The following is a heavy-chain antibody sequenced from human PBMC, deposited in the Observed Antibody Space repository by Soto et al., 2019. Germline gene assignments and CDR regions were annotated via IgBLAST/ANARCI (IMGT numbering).Heavy chain of an antibody. V-gene: IGHV4-39*07. CDR1: GGSISSSSYY. J-gene: IGHJ6*03. CDR3: ARGRRGFPRPYYYYYYMDV. D-gene: IGHD1-1*01. Sequence: PSETLSLTCTVSGGSISSSSYYWGWIRQPPGKGLEWIGSIYYSGSTYYNPSLKSRVTISVDTSKNQFSLKLSSVTAADTAVYYCARGRRGFPRPYYYYYYMDVWGKGTTVTVSS. CDR2: IYYSGST.